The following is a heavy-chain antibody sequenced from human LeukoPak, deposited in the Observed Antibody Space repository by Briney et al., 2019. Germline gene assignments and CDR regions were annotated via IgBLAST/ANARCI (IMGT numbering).Heavy chain of an antibody. D-gene: IGHD4-23*01. J-gene: IGHJ4*02. CDR1: GGSFSGYY. CDR2: INHSGST. CDR3: ARGSDGGHDFDY. Sequence: SETLSLTCAVYGGSFSGYYWSWIRQPPGKGLEWIGEINHSGSTNYNPSFKSRVTISVDTSKNQFSLKLSSVTAADTAVYYCARGSDGGHDFDYWGQGTLVTVSS. V-gene: IGHV4-34*01.